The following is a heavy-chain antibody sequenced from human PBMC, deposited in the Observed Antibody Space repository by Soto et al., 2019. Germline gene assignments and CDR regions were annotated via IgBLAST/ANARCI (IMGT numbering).Heavy chain of an antibody. CDR1: GFSLSTSGVG. CDR2: IYWNDDK. J-gene: IGHJ5*02. V-gene: IGHV2-5*01. D-gene: IGHD5-18*01. CDR3: AHSPDGKGYSYGLNWFDP. Sequence: GSGPTLVNPTQTLTLTCTFSGFSLSTSGVGVGWIRQPPGKALEWLALIYWNDDKRYSPSLKSRLTITKDTSKNQVVLTMTNMDPVDTATYYCAHSPDGKGYSYGLNWFDPWGQGTLVTVSS.